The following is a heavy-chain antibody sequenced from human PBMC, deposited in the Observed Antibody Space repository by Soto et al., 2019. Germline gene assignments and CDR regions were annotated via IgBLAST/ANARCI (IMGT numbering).Heavy chain of an antibody. CDR3: AKRPDYFDY. J-gene: IGHJ4*02. V-gene: IGHV3-72*01. CDR1: VFTLSYHY. Sequence: PGGSLGLSCAGSVFTLSYHYIYSLRQAPGKGLEWVGRSRDKAQGYSTAYADSVKGRFTISRDNSKNTLYLQMNSLRAEDTAVYYCAKRPDYFDYWGQGTMVTVSS. CDR2: SRDKAQGYST.